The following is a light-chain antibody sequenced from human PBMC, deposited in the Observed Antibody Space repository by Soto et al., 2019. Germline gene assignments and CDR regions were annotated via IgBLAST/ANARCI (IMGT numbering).Light chain of an antibody. CDR3: QQYDSSTPPLT. V-gene: IGKV3-20*01. J-gene: IGKJ4*01. CDR2: GAS. CDR1: QSVSRTY. Sequence: EIVLTQSPGTLSLSPGERATLSCRASQSVSRTYLAWYQQKPGQAPRLLIYGASSRATGIPDRFSGSGSGTDFTLTISRVEPEAFAVDWCQQYDSSTPPLTFGGGTKVEIK.